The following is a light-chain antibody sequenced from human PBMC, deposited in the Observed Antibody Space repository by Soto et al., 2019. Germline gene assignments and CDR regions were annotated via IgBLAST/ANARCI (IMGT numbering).Light chain of an antibody. J-gene: IGLJ3*02. CDR3: CSYAGSSTWV. Sequence: QSALTQPASVSGSPGQSITISCTGTSSDVGSYNLVSWYQQHPGKAPKLMIYEGSKRPSGVSDRFSGSKSGNTASLIISGVQAEDEADYYCCSYAGSSTWVFGAGTKLTVL. CDR2: EGS. V-gene: IGLV2-23*01. CDR1: SSDVGSYNL.